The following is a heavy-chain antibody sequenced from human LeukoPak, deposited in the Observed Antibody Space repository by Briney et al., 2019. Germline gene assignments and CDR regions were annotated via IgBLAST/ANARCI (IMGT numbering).Heavy chain of an antibody. CDR3: AGLSGYRDAFNI. CDR1: GGSFSGYY. J-gene: IGHJ3*02. D-gene: IGHD3-22*01. CDR2: INHSGST. V-gene: IGHV4-34*01. Sequence: SETLSLTCAVYGGSFSGYYWSWIRQPPGKGLEWIGEINHSGSTNYNPSLKSRVTISVDTSKNQFSLKLSSVTAADTAVYYCAGLSGYRDAFNIWGQGTMVTVSS.